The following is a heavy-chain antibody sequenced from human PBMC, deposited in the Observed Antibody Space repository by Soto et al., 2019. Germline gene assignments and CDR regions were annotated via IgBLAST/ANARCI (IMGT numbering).Heavy chain of an antibody. D-gene: IGHD5-12*01. CDR1: GDTFNGYY. CDR3: ARESGGATATLDYYYFYMDV. J-gene: IGHJ6*03. V-gene: IGHV1-2*04. CDR2: INPNGGFT. Sequence: ASVKVSCKTSGDTFNGYYIHWVRQAPGQGLEWMGWINPNGGFTNYAQKFQGWVTMTRDTSIRTVYMELSSLRSDDTAVYYCARESGGATATLDYYYFYMDVWGKGTTVTVSS.